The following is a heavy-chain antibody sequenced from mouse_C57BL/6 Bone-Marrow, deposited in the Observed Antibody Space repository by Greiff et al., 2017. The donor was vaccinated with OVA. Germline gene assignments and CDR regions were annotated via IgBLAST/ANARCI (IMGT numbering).Heavy chain of an antibody. J-gene: IGHJ2*01. Sequence: VQLQQSGPELVKPGASVKISCKASGYAFSSSWMNWVKQRPGKGLEWIGRIYPGDGDTNYNGKFKGKATLTAGKSSSTAYMQLSSLTSEDSAVYFCARWEGYYKGYYFDYWGQGTTLTVSS. CDR1: GYAFSSSW. CDR3: ARWEGYYKGYYFDY. CDR2: IYPGDGDT. V-gene: IGHV1-82*01. D-gene: IGHD2-12*01.